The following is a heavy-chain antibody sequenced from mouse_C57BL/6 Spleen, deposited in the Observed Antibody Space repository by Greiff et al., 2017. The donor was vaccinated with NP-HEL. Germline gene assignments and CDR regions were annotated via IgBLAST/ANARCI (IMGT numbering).Heavy chain of an antibody. CDR2: INPYNGGT. CDR3: ARGYYGSSPSWFAY. J-gene: IGHJ3*01. V-gene: IGHV1-19*01. CDR1: GYTFTDYY. Sequence: EVKLMESGPVLVKPGASVKMSCKASGYTFTDYYMNWVKQSHGKSLEWIGVINPYNGGTSYNQKFKGKATLTVDKSSSTAYMELNSLTSEDSAVYYCARGYYGSSPSWFAYWGQGTLVTVSA. D-gene: IGHD1-1*01.